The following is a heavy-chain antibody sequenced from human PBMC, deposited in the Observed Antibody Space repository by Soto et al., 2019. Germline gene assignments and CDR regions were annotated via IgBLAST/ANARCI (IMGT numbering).Heavy chain of an antibody. D-gene: IGHD5-12*01. CDR3: ARIALSGWLRTYYYYGMDV. CDR1: GFTFSDYY. J-gene: IGHJ6*02. Sequence: GGSLRLSCAASGFTFSDYYMSWIRQAPGKGLEWVSYISSSSSYTNYADSVKGRFTISRDNAKNSLYLQMNSLRAEDTAVYYCARIALSGWLRTYYYYGMDVWGQGTTVTVSS. V-gene: IGHV3-11*06. CDR2: ISSSSSYT.